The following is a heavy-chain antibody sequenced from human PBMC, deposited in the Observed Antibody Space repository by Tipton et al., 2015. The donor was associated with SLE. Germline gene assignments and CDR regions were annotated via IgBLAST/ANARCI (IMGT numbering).Heavy chain of an antibody. Sequence: SLRLSCATSRFTFSSYGMRWVRQAPGKGLEWLAFIRYDGSNKYYADSVKGRLTISRDNSKNTLYVQMNSLRPEDTAVYCCAKDGNPYYADKTYFDYWGQGTLVTVSS. D-gene: IGHD4-17*01. V-gene: IGHV3-30*02. J-gene: IGHJ4*02. CDR3: AKDGNPYYADKTYFDY. CDR1: RFTFSSYG. CDR2: IRYDGSNK.